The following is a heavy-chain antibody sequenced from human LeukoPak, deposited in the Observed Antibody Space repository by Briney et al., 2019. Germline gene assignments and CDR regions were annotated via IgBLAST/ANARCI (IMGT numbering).Heavy chain of an antibody. Sequence: GASVKVSCKASDYPFTSYGISWVRQAPGQGLEWMGWINSHNSNTNYAQNLQDRVSMTTDTSTSTAFMELGGLRSDDTAVYYCARVSISLVRGTVITATFDYWGQGTLVTVSS. J-gene: IGHJ4*02. CDR3: ARVSISLVRGTVITATFDY. CDR2: INSHNSNT. V-gene: IGHV1-18*01. CDR1: DYPFTSYG. D-gene: IGHD3-10*01.